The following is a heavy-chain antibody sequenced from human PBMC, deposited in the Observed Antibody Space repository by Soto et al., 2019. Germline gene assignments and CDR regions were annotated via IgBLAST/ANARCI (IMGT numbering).Heavy chain of an antibody. CDR2: SYYSGYYSGST. V-gene: IGHV4-61*01. D-gene: IGHD4-17*01. J-gene: IGHJ6*02. CDR1: GDSVTSDSYF. CDR3: AREGYSDSYSYYQTLDV. Sequence: PSETLSLTCTVSGDSVTSDSYFWSWIRQPPGKGLEWIGNSYYSGYYSGSTNYNPSLKSRVTMSVDTSKNQFSLRLSSVTDADTAVYYCAREGYSDSYSYYQTLDVWGQGTTVTVSS.